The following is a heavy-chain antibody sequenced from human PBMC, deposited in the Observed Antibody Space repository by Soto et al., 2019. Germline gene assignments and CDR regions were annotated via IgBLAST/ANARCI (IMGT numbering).Heavy chain of an antibody. V-gene: IGHV3-73*01. CDR2: IRSKTNSYAT. J-gene: IGHJ3*02. CDR3: TIHLGELSCTSAFDI. D-gene: IGHD3-16*02. CDR1: GFTVSGSA. Sequence: EVQLVESGVGLVQPGGSLKLSCAASGFTVSGSAVHWVLQASGKGLEWVGRIRSKTNSYATAYAASVKGMFTICIYDSKNTAYLQMNSLKSEDTALYYCTIHLGELSCTSAFDIWGQGTMVTVSS.